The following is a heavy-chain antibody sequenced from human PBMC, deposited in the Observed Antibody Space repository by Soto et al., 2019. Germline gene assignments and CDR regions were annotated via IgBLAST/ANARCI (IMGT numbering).Heavy chain of an antibody. CDR2: IYYSGST. J-gene: IGHJ4*02. D-gene: IGHD5-12*01. V-gene: IGHV4-59*01. CDR1: CASLAGYY. Sequence: SETLSLTCNVSCASLAGYYWSWIRQPPGKGLEWIGYIYYSGSTNYNPSLKSRVTISVDTSKNQFSLKLSSVTAADTAVYYCARGDGYNYDYWGQGTLVTVSS. CDR3: ARGDGYNYDY.